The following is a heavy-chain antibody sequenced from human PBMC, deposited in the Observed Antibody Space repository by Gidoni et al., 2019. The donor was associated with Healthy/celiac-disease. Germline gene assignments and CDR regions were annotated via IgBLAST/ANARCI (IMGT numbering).Heavy chain of an antibody. CDR2: IRSKANSYAT. V-gene: IGHV3-73*02. CDR1: GFTFRGSA. Sequence: EVQLVESGGGLVQPGGSLKLPCAASGFTFRGSAMHWVRLAFGKGLEWVGRIRSKANSYATAYAASVKGRFTISRDDSKNTAYLQMNSLKTEDTAVYYCTRSRSTPSHATYCGGDCYNDDAFDIWGQGTMVTVSS. D-gene: IGHD2-21*02. J-gene: IGHJ3*02. CDR3: TRSRSTPSHATYCGGDCYNDDAFDI.